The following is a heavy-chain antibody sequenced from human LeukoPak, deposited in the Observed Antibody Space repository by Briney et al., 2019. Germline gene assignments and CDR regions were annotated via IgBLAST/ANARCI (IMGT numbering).Heavy chain of an antibody. CDR3: ARRTPGPQLDEYVAYFFDH. CDR2: IYSSGAT. Sequence: PSETLSLICTVSLGSITTYNWIWIRQTPARALEWIGHIYSSGATKYNPSLKSRATILLDTSKNQLSLTLSSVSAADTAVYYCARRTPGPQLDEYVAYFFDHWGQGTQVTVSS. D-gene: IGHD2-2*01. J-gene: IGHJ4*02. V-gene: IGHV4-4*09. CDR1: LGSITTYN.